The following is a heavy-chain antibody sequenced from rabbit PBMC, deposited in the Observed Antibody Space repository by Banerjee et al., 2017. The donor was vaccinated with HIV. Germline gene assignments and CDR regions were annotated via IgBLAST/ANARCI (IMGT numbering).Heavy chain of an antibody. CDR1: GFSFSSGYY. Sequence: QSLEESGGGLVQPGASLTLTCKASGFSFSSGYYMCWVRQAPGKGLEWIACINAGSADDTYYASWAKGRFTISKTSSTTVTLQMTSLTAADTAIYFCARDRLYSVGYDIWGQGTLVTVS. J-gene: IGHJ3*01. CDR2: INAGSADDT. CDR3: ARDRLYSVGYDI. V-gene: IGHV1S40*01. D-gene: IGHD6-1*01.